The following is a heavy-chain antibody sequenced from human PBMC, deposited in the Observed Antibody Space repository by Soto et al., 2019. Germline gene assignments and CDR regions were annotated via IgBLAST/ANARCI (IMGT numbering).Heavy chain of an antibody. D-gene: IGHD2-15*01. Sequence: GESLKISCKVFGYSFSDYWIGWVRQMPGKGLEWMGIIFPGDSDIKYGPSFQGHVIISADKSINTAHLQWSSLEASDTGTYYCGRFGIGGCRGGRCFTSYHYYGMDVWGQGTTVTVSS. J-gene: IGHJ6*02. CDR2: IFPGDSDI. CDR3: GRFGIGGCRGGRCFTSYHYYGMDV. CDR1: GYSFSDYW. V-gene: IGHV5-51*01.